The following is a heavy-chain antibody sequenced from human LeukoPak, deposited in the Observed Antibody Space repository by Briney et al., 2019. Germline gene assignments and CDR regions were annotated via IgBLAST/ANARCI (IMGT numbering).Heavy chain of an antibody. J-gene: IGHJ4*02. CDR2: IIPIFGTA. Sequence: GASVKVSCKASGYTFTGYHIHWVRQAPGQGLEWMGGIIPIFGTANYAQKFQGRVTITADESTSTAYMELSSLRSEDTAVYYCARGEDSSWYNNYWGQGTLVTVSS. CDR1: GYTFTGYH. CDR3: ARGEDSSWYNNY. V-gene: IGHV1-69*13. D-gene: IGHD6-13*01.